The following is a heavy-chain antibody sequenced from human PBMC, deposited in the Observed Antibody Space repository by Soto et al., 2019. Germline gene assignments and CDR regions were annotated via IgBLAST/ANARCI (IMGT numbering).Heavy chain of an antibody. CDR2: IWYDGSNK. CDR1: GFTFSSYG. D-gene: IGHD1-26*01. J-gene: IGHJ4*02. Sequence: QVQLVESGGGVVQPGRSLRLSCAASGFTFSSYGMHWVRQAPGKGLEWVAVIWYDGSNKYYADSVKGRFTISRDNSKNPLYLQMTSLRAEDTAVYYCAREKRVGADFDYWGQGTLVTVSS. V-gene: IGHV3-33*01. CDR3: AREKRVGADFDY.